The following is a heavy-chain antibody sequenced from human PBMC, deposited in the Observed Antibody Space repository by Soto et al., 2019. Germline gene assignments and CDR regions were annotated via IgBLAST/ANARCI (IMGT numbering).Heavy chain of an antibody. CDR3: ARDGGLDGGAVWGSSSFDY. CDR2: TYYRSKWYN. D-gene: IGHD7-27*01. V-gene: IGHV6-1*01. Sequence: QVQLQQSGPGLVKPSQTLSLTCAISGDSVSSNSAAWNWIRQSPSRGLEWLGRTYYRSKWYNDYAVSVKSRIIINPDASKDQYSLQLNSVTPEDTAVFYCARDGGLDGGAVWGSSSFDYWGQGTLVTVSS. CDR1: GDSVSSNSAA. J-gene: IGHJ4*02.